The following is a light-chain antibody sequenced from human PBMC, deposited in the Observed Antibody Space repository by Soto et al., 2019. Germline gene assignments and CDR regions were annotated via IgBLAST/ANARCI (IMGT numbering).Light chain of an antibody. CDR3: QQYAEGTPIT. CDR2: GAS. V-gene: IGKV3D-15*01. J-gene: IGKJ5*01. Sequence: DIVMTQSPDTLSLSPGQRATLSCRASVSVRTDLAWYQQKPGQAPRLLIYGASTRAAGSPDRFSGGGSGTDFTLTISRLESDDFALYYCQQYAEGTPITFGQGTRLEIK. CDR1: VSVRTD.